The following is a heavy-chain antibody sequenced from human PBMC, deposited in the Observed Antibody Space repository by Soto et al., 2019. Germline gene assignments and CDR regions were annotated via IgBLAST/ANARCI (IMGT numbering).Heavy chain of an antibody. CDR3: ARVLLPPDKYCSGGSCYAGWFDP. CDR1: GGSISSGGYY. J-gene: IGHJ5*02. V-gene: IGHV4-31*03. D-gene: IGHD2-15*01. CDR2: IYYSGST. Sequence: QVQLQESGPGLVKPSQTLSLTCTVSGGSISSGGYYWSWIRQHPGKGLEWIGYIYYSGSTYYNPSLKSRVTISVDTSKTQFSLKLSSVTAADTAVYYCARVLLPPDKYCSGGSCYAGWFDPWGQGTLVTVSS.